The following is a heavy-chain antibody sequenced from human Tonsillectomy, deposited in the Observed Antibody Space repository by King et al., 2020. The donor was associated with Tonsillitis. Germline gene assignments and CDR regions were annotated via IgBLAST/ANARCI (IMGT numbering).Heavy chain of an antibody. CDR3: ARGGESPRYCSGGSCYPYFAY. J-gene: IGHJ4*02. V-gene: IGHV4-59*01. D-gene: IGHD2-15*01. Sequence: VQLQESGPGLVKPSETLSLTCTVSGGSISSYYWSWIRQPPGKGLEWIGYIYYSGSTNYNPSLKSRVTISVDTSKNQFSLKLSSVTAADTAVYYCARGGESPRYCSGGSCYPYFAYWGQGTLVTVSS. CDR2: IYYSGST. CDR1: GGSISSYY.